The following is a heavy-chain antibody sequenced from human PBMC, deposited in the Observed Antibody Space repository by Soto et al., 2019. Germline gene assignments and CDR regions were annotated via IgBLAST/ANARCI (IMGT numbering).Heavy chain of an antibody. CDR3: AKGSGKGTAAPVDY. Sequence: GGSLRLSCAASGFTFSSYGMHWVRQAPGKGLEWVAVISYDGSNKYYADSVKGRFTISRDNSKNTLYLQMNSLRAEDTAVYYCAKGSGKGTAAPVDYWGQGTLVTVSS. J-gene: IGHJ4*02. CDR1: GFTFSSYG. V-gene: IGHV3-30*18. D-gene: IGHD3-10*01. CDR2: ISYDGSNK.